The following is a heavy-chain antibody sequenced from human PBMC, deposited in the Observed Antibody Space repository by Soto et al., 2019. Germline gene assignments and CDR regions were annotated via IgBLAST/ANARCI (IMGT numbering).Heavy chain of an antibody. D-gene: IGHD3-16*01. CDR2: ISGSGGST. CDR1: GFTFSSYA. CDR3: ARVTVGTYYFDY. V-gene: IGHV3-23*01. Sequence: EVQLLESGGGLVQPGGSLRLSCAASGFTFSSYAMSWVRQAPGKGLEWVSAISGSGGSTYYADSVKGRFTISRDNSKNTLYLQMNSLKTEDTAVYYCARVTVGTYYFDYWGQGTLVTVSS. J-gene: IGHJ4*02.